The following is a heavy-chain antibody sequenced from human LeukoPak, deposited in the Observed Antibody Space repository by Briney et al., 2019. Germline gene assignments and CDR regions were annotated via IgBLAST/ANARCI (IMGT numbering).Heavy chain of an antibody. CDR2: IYYSGST. V-gene: IGHV4-59*01. Sequence: SETLSLTCTVSGGSISSYYWSWIRQPPGKGLEWIGYIYYSGSTNYNPSLKSRVTISVDTSKNQFSLKLSSVTAADTAVYYCARDRYSYGYESYYFDYWGQETLVTVSS. CDR3: ARDRYSYGYESYYFDY. CDR1: GGSISSYY. D-gene: IGHD5-18*01. J-gene: IGHJ4*02.